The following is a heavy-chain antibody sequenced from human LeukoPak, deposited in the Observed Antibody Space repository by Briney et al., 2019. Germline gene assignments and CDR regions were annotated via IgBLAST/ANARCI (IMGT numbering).Heavy chain of an antibody. J-gene: IGHJ3*01. D-gene: IGHD3-22*01. CDR1: GFTFSSYV. V-gene: IGHV3-30*14. CDR3: ARDGADNSGYYFGSL. Sequence: GGSLRLSCAASGFTFSSYVMHWVRQAPGKGLEWVAIISYDGSNEYYADSAKGRFTISTDNSKNTLYLQMNSLRVEDTAVYYCARDGADNSGYYFGSLWGQGTVVTVSS. CDR2: ISYDGSNE.